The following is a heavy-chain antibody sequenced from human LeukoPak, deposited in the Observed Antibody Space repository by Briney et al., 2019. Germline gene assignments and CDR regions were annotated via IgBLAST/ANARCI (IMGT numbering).Heavy chain of an antibody. CDR3: AKDIQLST. Sequence: GGSLRLSCAASGFTVSSNHMSWVRQAPGKGLEWVSVIYSGGSTYYADSVKGRFTISRDNSKNTLCLQMNSLRVEDTAMYFCAKDIQLSTWGLGTMVTVSS. V-gene: IGHV3-53*01. CDR1: GFTVSSNH. J-gene: IGHJ3*01. CDR2: IYSGGST. D-gene: IGHD5-24*01.